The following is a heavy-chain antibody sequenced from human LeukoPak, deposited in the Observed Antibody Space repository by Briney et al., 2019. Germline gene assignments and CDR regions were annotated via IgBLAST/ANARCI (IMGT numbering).Heavy chain of an antibody. Sequence: PGRSLRLSCAASGFTFDDYAMHWVRQAPGKGLEWVSGISWNSGSIGYADSVKGRFTISRDNAKNSLYLQMNSLRAEDTAVYYCAKDGYDILTGYLDGYYMDAWGKGTTVTVSS. CDR2: ISWNSGSI. CDR3: AKDGYDILTGYLDGYYMDA. J-gene: IGHJ6*03. D-gene: IGHD3-9*01. V-gene: IGHV3-9*01. CDR1: GFTFDDYA.